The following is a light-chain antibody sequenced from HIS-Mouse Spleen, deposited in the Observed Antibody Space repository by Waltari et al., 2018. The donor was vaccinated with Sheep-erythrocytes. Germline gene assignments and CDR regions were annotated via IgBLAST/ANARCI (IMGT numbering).Light chain of an antibody. J-gene: IGLJ1*01. CDR3: CSYAGSYNHV. V-gene: IGLV2-11*01. Sequence: QSALTQPRSVSGSPGQSVTISCTGTSSDVGGYNYVSWYQQHPGKAPNLMISGISKRTYGVPDRFSGAKSGNTASLTISGLQAEDEANYYCCSYAGSYNHVFATGTKVTVL. CDR2: GIS. CDR1: SSDVGGYNY.